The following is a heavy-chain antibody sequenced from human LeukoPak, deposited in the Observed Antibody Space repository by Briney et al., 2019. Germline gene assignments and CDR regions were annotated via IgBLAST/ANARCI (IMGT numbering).Heavy chain of an antibody. CDR1: GYTFTGYY. J-gene: IGHJ3*02. CDR3: ASLYDILTGFDAFDI. V-gene: IGHV1-2*02. Sequence: ASVKVSCKASGYTFTGYYIHWVRQAPGQGLEWMGWINPNSGDTNYARKFQGRVTMTRDTSISTAYMELSSLRSEDTAVYYCASLYDILTGFDAFDIWGQGTMVTVSS. CDR2: INPNSGDT. D-gene: IGHD3-9*01.